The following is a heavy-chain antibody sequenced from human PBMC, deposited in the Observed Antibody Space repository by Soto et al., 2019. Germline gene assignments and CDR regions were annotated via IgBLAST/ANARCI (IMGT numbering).Heavy chain of an antibody. CDR3: ATRSTYCSGGSCYVVGFDY. V-gene: IGHV3-23*01. Sequence: GSLRLSSAASGFTFSSYAMSWVRQAPGKGLEWVSAISGSGGSTYYADSVKGRFTISRDNSKNTLYLQMNSLRAEDTAVYYCATRSTYCSGGSCYVVGFDYWGQGTLVTVSS. J-gene: IGHJ4*02. D-gene: IGHD2-15*01. CDR2: ISGSGGST. CDR1: GFTFSSYA.